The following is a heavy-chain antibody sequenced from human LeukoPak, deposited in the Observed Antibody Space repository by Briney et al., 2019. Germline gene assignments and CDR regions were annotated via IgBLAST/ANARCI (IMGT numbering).Heavy chain of an antibody. CDR2: ISAYNGNT. CDR3: AREGQIVVVPAAILPHNWFDP. J-gene: IGHJ5*02. Sequence: ASVKVSCKASGYTFTSYGISWVRQAPGQGLEWMGWISAYNGNTNYAQKLQGRVTMTTDTSTSTAYMELRSLRSDDTAVYYCAREGQIVVVPAAILPHNWFDPWGQGTLVTVSS. V-gene: IGHV1-18*01. D-gene: IGHD2-2*01. CDR1: GYTFTSYG.